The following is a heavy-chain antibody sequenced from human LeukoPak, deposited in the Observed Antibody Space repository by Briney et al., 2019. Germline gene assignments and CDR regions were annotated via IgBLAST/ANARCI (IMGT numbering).Heavy chain of an antibody. CDR3: AGADRHDYGEDY. Sequence: PSETLSLTCTVSGGSISSYYWSWIRQPPGKGLEWMGFIYYSGSSYYNPSLKSRVTMSVDTSKNQFSLKLTSVTAADTAFYYCAGADRHDYGEDYWGQGTLVTVSS. D-gene: IGHD4-17*01. CDR1: GGSISSYY. CDR2: IYYSGSS. J-gene: IGHJ4*02. V-gene: IGHV4-59*04.